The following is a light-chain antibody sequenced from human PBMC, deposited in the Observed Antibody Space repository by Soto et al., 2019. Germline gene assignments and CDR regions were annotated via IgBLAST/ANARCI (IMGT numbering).Light chain of an antibody. CDR2: TAG. J-gene: IGLJ1*01. CDR3: SAWDNSLNGYV. Sequence: QSALTQPLSASASPGQRVTISCSGGSSNIGSNTVAWYQHLPGTAPPRLIFTAGQRPSGVPGRFSGSKSGTSASLASSGLQSEDEGDYYCSAWDNSLNGYVFGPGTKLTVL. CDR1: SSNIGSNT. V-gene: IGLV1-44*01.